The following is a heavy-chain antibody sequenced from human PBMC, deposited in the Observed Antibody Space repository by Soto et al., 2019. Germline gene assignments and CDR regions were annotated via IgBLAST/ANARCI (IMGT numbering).Heavy chain of an antibody. D-gene: IGHD2-15*01. V-gene: IGHV4-59*08. Sequence: SETLSLTCTVSGGSISSYYWSWIRQPPGKGLEWIGYIYYSGSTNYNPSIKSRVTISVNTSKNQFSLKLSSVTAADTAVYYCARHVPYCSDASHCAYGMDVWGQGTTVT. CDR2: IYYSGST. CDR1: GGSISSYY. J-gene: IGHJ6*02. CDR3: ARHVPYCSDASHCAYGMDV.